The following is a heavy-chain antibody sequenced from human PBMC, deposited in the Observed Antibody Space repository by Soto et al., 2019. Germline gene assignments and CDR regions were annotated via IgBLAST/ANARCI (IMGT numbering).Heavy chain of an antibody. CDR3: ARDREGVEMATILDY. J-gene: IGHJ4*02. CDR1: GFTFSSYG. V-gene: IGHV3-33*01. CDR2: IWYDGSNK. Sequence: QVQLVESGGGVVQPGRSLRLSCAASGFTFSSYGMHWVRQAPGKGLEWVAVIWYDGSNKYYADSVKGRFTISRDNSKNTLYLQMNSLRAEDTAVYYCARDREGVEMATILDYWGQGTLVTVSS. D-gene: IGHD5-12*01.